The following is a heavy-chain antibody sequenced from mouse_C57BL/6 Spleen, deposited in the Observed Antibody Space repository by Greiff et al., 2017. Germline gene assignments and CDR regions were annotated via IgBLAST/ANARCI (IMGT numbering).Heavy chain of an antibody. CDR1: GFTFSSYA. D-gene: IGHD1-1*01. CDR2: ISDGGSYT. CDR3: ASTVVERAWFAC. V-gene: IGHV5-4*01. Sequence: EVQLVESGGGLVKPGGSLKLSCAASGFTFSSYAMSWVRQTPEKRLEWVATISDGGSYTYYPDNVKGRFTISRDNAKNNLYLQMSHLKSEDTAMYYCASTVVERAWFACWGQGTLVTVSA. J-gene: IGHJ3*01.